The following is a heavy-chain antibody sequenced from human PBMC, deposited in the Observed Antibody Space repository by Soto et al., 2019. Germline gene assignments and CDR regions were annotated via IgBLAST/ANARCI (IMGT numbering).Heavy chain of an antibody. V-gene: IGHV3-15*07. CDR2: IRSSAERGTI. CDR1: GFVFKNAR. J-gene: IGHJ4*02. CDR3: YHYGSGSYSTDY. Sequence: EVQMVESGGGLVKPGGSLRLSCAASGFVFKNARMSWARQAPGRGLEWVGHIRSSAERGTIDYAAPVKGRFTISRDDSQNTLYLQMNSLKTEDTAVYFCYHYGSGSYSTDYWGQGTLVTVSS. D-gene: IGHD3-10*01.